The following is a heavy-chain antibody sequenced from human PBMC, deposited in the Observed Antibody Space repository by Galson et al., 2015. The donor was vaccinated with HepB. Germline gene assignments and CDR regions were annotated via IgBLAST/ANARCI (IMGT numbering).Heavy chain of an antibody. CDR2: ISYGGSNK. V-gene: IGHV3-30*18. Sequence: SLRLSCAASGFTFSRYGMHWVRQAPGKGLEWVAVISYGGSNKYYADSVKGRFTISRDNSKNTLYLQMNSLRAEDTAVYYCAKDPAILEWLSPLDYWGQGTLVTVSS. J-gene: IGHJ4*02. D-gene: IGHD3-3*01. CDR1: GFTFSRYG. CDR3: AKDPAILEWLSPLDY.